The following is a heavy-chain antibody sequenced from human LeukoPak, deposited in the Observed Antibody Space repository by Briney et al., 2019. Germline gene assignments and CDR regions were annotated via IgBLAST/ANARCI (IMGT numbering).Heavy chain of an antibody. D-gene: IGHD3-10*02. V-gene: IGHV4-34*01. J-gene: IGHJ6*03. CDR1: GGSISGYY. Sequence: SETLSLTCTVSGGSISGYYWSWIRQPPGKGLEWIGEINHSGSTNYNPSLKSRVTISVDTSKNQFSLKLSSVTAADTAVYYCASVRYYYYYMDVWGKGTTVTVSS. CDR2: INHSGST. CDR3: ASVRYYYYYMDV.